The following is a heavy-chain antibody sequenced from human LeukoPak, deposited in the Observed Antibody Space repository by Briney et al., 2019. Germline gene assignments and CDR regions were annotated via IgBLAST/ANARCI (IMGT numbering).Heavy chain of an antibody. Sequence: ASVKVSCKASGYTFTELSMHWVRQAPGKGLEWMGGFDFEDGETIYAQKFQGRVAMTEDTSTDTAYMELSSLRSEDTAVYYCAKNVRDTGTFDYWGQGTLVTVSS. J-gene: IGHJ4*02. CDR2: FDFEDGET. V-gene: IGHV1-24*01. CDR1: GYTFTELS. D-gene: IGHD5-18*01. CDR3: AKNVRDTGTFDY.